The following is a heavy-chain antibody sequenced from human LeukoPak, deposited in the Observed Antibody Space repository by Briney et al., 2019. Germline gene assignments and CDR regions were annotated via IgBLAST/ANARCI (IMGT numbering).Heavy chain of an antibody. CDR3: ARGLWFGELGDY. Sequence: GGSLRLSCAASGFTFSTYGMHWVRQAPGKGLEWVAIISYDGSNKYYADSVKGRFTISRDNSKNTLYLQMGSLRAEDMAVYYCARGLWFGELGDYWGQGTLVTVSS. CDR2: ISYDGSNK. D-gene: IGHD3-10*01. J-gene: IGHJ4*02. CDR1: GFTFSTYG. V-gene: IGHV3-30*03.